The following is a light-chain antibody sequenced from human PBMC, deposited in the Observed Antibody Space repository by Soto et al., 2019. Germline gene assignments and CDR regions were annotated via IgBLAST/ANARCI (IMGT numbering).Light chain of an antibody. V-gene: IGKV3-20*01. CDR3: QDYGSSAWT. CDR2: AAS. Sequence: EIVLTQSLGTLSLSPGETVTLSCRASHSVPTNYLAWYQQKPGQSPRLLIYAASTRATGIPERFSGSGSGTDFTLTISRLEPEDFAVYYCQDYGSSAWTFGQGTKVDIK. J-gene: IGKJ1*01. CDR1: HSVPTNY.